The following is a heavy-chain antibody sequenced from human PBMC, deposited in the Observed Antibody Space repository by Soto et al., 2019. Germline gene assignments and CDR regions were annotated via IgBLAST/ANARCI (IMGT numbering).Heavy chain of an antibody. Sequence: QVQLVQSGAEVKKPGASVKVSCKASGYTFTSYDINWVRQATGQGLEWMGWMNPNTGNTGYAQKFQXRATMTRNTSISTAYMELTSLRSEDTAGYYCAREITGKFPNWGQGTLVTVSS. V-gene: IGHV1-8*01. CDR2: MNPNTGNT. D-gene: IGHD1-20*01. CDR3: AREITGKFPN. CDR1: GYTFTSYD. J-gene: IGHJ4*02.